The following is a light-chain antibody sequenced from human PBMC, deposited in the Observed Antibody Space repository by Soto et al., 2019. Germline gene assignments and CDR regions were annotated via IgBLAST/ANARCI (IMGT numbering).Light chain of an antibody. V-gene: IGKV3-20*01. Sequence: EVVLTQSPVTLSLSPGERATLSCRASQSFRGLLAWYQQKPGQAPRLLIYDASSRATGIPDRFSGSGSGTDFTLTINRLEPEDFAVYYCQQYGDLPWTFGQGTKVEI. J-gene: IGKJ1*01. CDR1: QSFRGL. CDR3: QQYGDLPWT. CDR2: DAS.